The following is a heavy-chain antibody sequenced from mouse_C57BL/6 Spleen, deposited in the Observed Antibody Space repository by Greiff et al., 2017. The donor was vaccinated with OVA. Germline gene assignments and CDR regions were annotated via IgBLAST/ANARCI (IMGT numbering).Heavy chain of an antibody. J-gene: IGHJ4*01. CDR2: ISSGSSTI. CDR3: ASPRGYYDMDY. V-gene: IGHV5-17*01. Sequence: EVKLVESGGGLVKPGGSLKLSCAASGFTFSDYGMHWVRQAPEKGLEWVAYISSGSSTIYYADTVKGRVTISRDNAKNTLFLQMTSLRSEDTAMYYCASPRGYYDMDYWGQGTSVTVSS. CDR1: GFTFSDYG.